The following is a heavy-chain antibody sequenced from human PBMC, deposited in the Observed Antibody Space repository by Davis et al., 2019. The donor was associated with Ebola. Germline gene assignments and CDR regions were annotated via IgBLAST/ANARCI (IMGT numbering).Heavy chain of an antibody. CDR2: IIPIFGTA. CDR1: GYTFTSYG. CDR3: ARGGRRVVVAAEVYYYHGMDV. D-gene: IGHD2-2*01. J-gene: IGHJ6*02. Sequence: SVKVSCKASGYTFTSYGISWVRQAPGQGLEWMGGIIPIFGTANYAQKFQGRVTITADESTSTAYMELSSLRSGDTAGDYWARGGRRVVVAAEVYYYHGMDVWGQGTTVTVSS. V-gene: IGHV1-69*13.